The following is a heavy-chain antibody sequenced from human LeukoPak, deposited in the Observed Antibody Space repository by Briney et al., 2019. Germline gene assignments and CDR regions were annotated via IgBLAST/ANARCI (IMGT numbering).Heavy chain of an antibody. CDR2: IKSERRGAAT. Sequence: GGSLRLSCAASGFAFSDTWMSWVRQAPGKGLELVGHIKSERRGAATDYAAPVKGRFTISRDDSKNMIFLQMNSLKTEDTAVYYCAREYSSSSRYYYMDVWGIGTTVTVSS. J-gene: IGHJ6*03. CDR1: GFAFSDTW. CDR3: AREYSSSSRYYYMDV. V-gene: IGHV3-15*01. D-gene: IGHD6-6*01.